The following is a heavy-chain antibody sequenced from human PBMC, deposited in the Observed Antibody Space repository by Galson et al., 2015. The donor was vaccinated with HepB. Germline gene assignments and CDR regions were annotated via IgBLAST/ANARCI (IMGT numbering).Heavy chain of an antibody. Sequence: SVKVSCKASGYTFTGYYMHWVRQAPGQGLEWMGWINPNSGGTNYAQKFQGRVTMTRDTSISTAYMELSRLRSDDTAVYYCARNHCGGDCYSGVDYWGQGTLVTVSS. V-gene: IGHV1-2*02. CDR2: INPNSGGT. CDR1: GYTFTGYY. CDR3: ARNHCGGDCYSGVDY. J-gene: IGHJ4*02. D-gene: IGHD2-21*02.